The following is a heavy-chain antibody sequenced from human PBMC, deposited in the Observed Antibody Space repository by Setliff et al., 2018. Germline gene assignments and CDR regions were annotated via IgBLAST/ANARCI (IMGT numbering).Heavy chain of an antibody. CDR1: GYSISSGYY. J-gene: IGHJ4*02. CDR2: MYHSGSV. D-gene: IGHD6-13*01. CDR3: ARKDSSSWSCDY. V-gene: IGHV4-38-2*02. Sequence: LSLTCTVSGYSISSGYYWGWIRQPPGKGLEWIGNMYHSGSVYYNPSLKSRVTISVDTSKNQFSLKLSSVTAADTAVYYCARKDSSSWSCDYWGQGTLVTVSS.